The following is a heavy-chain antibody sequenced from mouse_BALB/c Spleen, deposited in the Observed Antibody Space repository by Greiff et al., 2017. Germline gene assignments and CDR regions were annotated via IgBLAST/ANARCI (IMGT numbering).Heavy chain of an antibody. Sequence: EVQGVESGGGLVKPGGSLKLSCAASGFTFSSYAMSWVRQTPEKRLEWVASISSGGSTYYPDSVKGRFTISRDNARNILYLQMSSLRSEDTAMYYCARGHYGYDLLQAWFAYWGQGTLVTVSA. V-gene: IGHV5-6-5*01. CDR1: GFTFSSYA. D-gene: IGHD2-2*01. J-gene: IGHJ3*01. CDR3: ARGHYGYDLLQAWFAY. CDR2: ISSGGST.